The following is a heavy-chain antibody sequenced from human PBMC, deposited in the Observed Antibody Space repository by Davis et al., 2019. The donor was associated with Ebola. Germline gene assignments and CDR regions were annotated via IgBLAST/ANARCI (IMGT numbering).Heavy chain of an antibody. V-gene: IGHV3-21*01. J-gene: IGHJ4*02. CDR2: ISSSSSYI. CDR1: GFTFSSYT. D-gene: IGHD4-11*01. CDR3: ARGPNYSRYAVLDY. Sequence: PGGSLRLSCAASGFTFSSYTMNWVRQAPGKGLEWVSFISSSSSYIYYAYSVKGRFTISRDNTKKSLYLQMDSLRAEDTAVYYCARGPNYSRYAVLDYWGQGALVTVSS.